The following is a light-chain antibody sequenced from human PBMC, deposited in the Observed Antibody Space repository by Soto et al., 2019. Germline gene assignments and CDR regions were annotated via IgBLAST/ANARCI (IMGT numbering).Light chain of an antibody. V-gene: IGLV2-14*01. J-gene: IGLJ2*01. CDR1: SSDVGGYNY. CDR3: QSYDNSLSTSVV. CDR2: EVS. Sequence: QSALTQPASVSGSPGQSITISCTGTSSDVGGYNYVSWYQQHPGKAPKLMIYEVSNRPSGVSDRFSGSKSGNTASLTISGLRAEDEADYYCQSYDNSLSTSVVFGGGTKLTVL.